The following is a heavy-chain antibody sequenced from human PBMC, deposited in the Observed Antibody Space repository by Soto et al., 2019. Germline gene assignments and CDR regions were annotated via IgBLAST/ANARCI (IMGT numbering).Heavy chain of an antibody. V-gene: IGHV4-31*03. CDR2: ISARGST. Sequence: QVQLQESGPGLVKPSQTLSLTCTVSGGSISSGGYYWSWIRQHPGKGLEWIGHISARGSTNYNASPSLKSRVTMSVDVSNNQFSLKLSSVTAADSAVYYCARGRQTGDFFGVGLNDYWGQGTLVTVSS. D-gene: IGHD3-3*01. J-gene: IGHJ4*02. CDR1: GGSISSGGYY. CDR3: ARGRQTGDFFGVGLNDY.